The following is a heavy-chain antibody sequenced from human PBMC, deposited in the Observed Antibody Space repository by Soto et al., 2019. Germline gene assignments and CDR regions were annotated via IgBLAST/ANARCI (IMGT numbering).Heavy chain of an antibody. CDR2: IYHSGST. CDR3: ARRYGGTLHY. Sequence: SETLSLTCAVSGGSISSGGYSWSWIRQPPGKGLEWIGYIYHSGSTDYNPSLKSRVTISVDPSKNQFSLKLSSVTAADTAVYYCARRYGGTLHYWGQGTLVTVSS. CDR1: GGSISSGGYS. D-gene: IGHD4-17*01. J-gene: IGHJ4*02. V-gene: IGHV4-30-2*01.